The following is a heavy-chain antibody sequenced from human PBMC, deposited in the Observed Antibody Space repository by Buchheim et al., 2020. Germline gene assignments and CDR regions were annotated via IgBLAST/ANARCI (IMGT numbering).Heavy chain of an antibody. CDR3: ARDRQQLVQPEYYYYGMDV. CDR1: GYTFTGYY. Sequence: QVQLVQSGAEVKKPGASVKVSCKASGYTFTGYYMHWVRQAPGQGLEWMGWINPDSGGTKYAQKFQGWVTMTRDTSISTAYMELSRLRSDDTAVYYCARDRQQLVQPEYYYYGMDVWGQGTT. V-gene: IGHV1-2*04. CDR2: INPDSGGT. J-gene: IGHJ6*02. D-gene: IGHD6-13*01.